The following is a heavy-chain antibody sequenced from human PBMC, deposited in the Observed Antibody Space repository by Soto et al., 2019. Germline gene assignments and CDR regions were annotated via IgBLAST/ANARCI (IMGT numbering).Heavy chain of an antibody. CDR2: ISSSSSTI. V-gene: IGHV3-48*01. CDR3: ARDVRARSSWYYYMDV. D-gene: IGHD3-10*01. J-gene: IGHJ6*03. Sequence: GGSPRLSCAASGFTFSSYSMNWVRQAPGKGLEWVSYISSSSSTIYYADSVKGRFTISRDNAKNSLYLQMNSLRAEDTAVYYCARDVRARSSWYYYMDVWGKGTTVTVS. CDR1: GFTFSSYS.